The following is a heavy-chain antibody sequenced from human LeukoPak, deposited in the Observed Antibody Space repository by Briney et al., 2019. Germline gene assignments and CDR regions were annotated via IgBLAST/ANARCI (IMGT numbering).Heavy chain of an antibody. Sequence: PSETLSLTCTVSGYSISSGYYWGWIRQPPGRGLEWIGSIYHSGSTYYNPSLKSRVTISVDTSKNQFSLKLSSVTAADTAVYYCARMKVYYYAIFDIWGQGTMVTVSS. D-gene: IGHD3-10*01. V-gene: IGHV4-38-2*02. J-gene: IGHJ3*02. CDR3: ARMKVYYYAIFDI. CDR2: IYHSGST. CDR1: GYSISSGYY.